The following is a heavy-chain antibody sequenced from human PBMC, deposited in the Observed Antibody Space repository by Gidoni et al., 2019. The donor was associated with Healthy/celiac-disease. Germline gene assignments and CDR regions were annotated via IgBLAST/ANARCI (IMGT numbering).Heavy chain of an antibody. CDR2: ISWNSGSI. CDR1: GFNFDDYA. CDR3: AKALENDAFDI. J-gene: IGHJ3*02. Sequence: EVKLLESGGGLVQPGRYLRLSCAASGFNFDDYAMHWVRQAPGNGLEWVSGISWNSGSIGYADSVKGRFTISRDNAKNSLYLQMNSLRAEDTALYYCAKALENDAFDIWGQGTMVTVSS. V-gene: IGHV3-9*01.